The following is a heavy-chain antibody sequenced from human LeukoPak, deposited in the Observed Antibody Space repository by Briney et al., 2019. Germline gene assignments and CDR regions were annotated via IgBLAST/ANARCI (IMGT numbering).Heavy chain of an antibody. CDR1: GFTFSTND. V-gene: IGHV3-23*01. J-gene: IGHJ1*01. CDR3: AKGGWLEKD. D-gene: IGHD3-22*01. CDR2: IAVSGGRT. Sequence: GGSLRLSCAPSGFTFSTNDMSWVREAPGKGLQWVSGIAVSGGRTYYADSVKGRFTISRDNSKNTLYLQMNSLRAEDTAVYYCAKGGWLEKDWGQGTLVTVSS.